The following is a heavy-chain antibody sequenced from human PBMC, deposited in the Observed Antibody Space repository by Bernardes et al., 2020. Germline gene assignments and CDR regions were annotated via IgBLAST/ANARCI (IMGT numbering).Heavy chain of an antibody. CDR2: IYYSGST. CDR1: GGSISSSSHY. CDR3: ARGTCDYLSGFDP. J-gene: IGHJ5*02. D-gene: IGHD4-17*01. Sequence: SETLSLTCTVSGGSISSSSHYWGWIRQPPGKGLEWIGSIYYSGSTYYNASVKSRVTISIDTSKNQFSLKLSSVTAPDTAVYYCARGTCDYLSGFDPWGQGTLVTVSS. V-gene: IGHV4-39*01.